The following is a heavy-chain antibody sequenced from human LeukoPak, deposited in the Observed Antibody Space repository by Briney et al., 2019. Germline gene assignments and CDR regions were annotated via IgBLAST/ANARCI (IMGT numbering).Heavy chain of an antibody. Sequence: PSETLSLTCAVYGGSFSGYYWSWIRQPPGMGLEWIGEINHSGSTNYNPSLKSRVTISVDTSKNQFSLKLSSVTAADTAVYYCARRGRSYYPRGFQHWGQGTLVTVSS. CDR1: GGSFSGYY. J-gene: IGHJ1*01. V-gene: IGHV4-34*01. CDR3: ARRGRSYYPRGFQH. D-gene: IGHD3-10*01. CDR2: INHSGST.